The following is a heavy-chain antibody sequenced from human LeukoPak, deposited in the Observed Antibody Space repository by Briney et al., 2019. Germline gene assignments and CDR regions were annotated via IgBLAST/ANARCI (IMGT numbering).Heavy chain of an antibody. CDR3: AKDGTVTGPGWFDP. Sequence: PGGSLRLSCAASGFTFSSFSMIWVRQAPGKGLEWVSTIGYSGGGTYYADSVKGRFTISRDNSKNTLYLQVNSLRAEDTAVYYCAKDGTVTGPGWFDPWGQGTLVTVSS. D-gene: IGHD2-21*02. CDR2: IGYSGGGT. V-gene: IGHV3-23*01. CDR1: GFTFSSFS. J-gene: IGHJ5*02.